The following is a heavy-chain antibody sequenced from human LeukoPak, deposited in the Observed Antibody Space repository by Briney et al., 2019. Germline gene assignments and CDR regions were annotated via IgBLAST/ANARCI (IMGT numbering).Heavy chain of an antibody. V-gene: IGHV3-23*01. CDR2: ISGSGGST. CDR3: AKNLSLSYDCVWGAPLDY. J-gene: IGHJ4*02. CDR1: GFTFRSYS. Sequence: GGSLRLSCAASGFTFRSYSMNWVRQAPGKGLEWVSAISGSGGSTYYADSVKGRFTISRDNSKNTLYMQMNSLRDEDTAVYYCAKNLSLSYDCVWGAPLDYWGQGTLVTVSS. D-gene: IGHD3-16*01.